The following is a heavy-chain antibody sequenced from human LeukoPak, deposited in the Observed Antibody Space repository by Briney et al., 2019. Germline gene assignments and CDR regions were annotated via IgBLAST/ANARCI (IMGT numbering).Heavy chain of an antibody. D-gene: IGHD2-21*02. Sequence: SVKVSSKASGGTFSSYAISWVRQAPGQGLEWMGGIIPIFGTANYAQKFQGRVTITADESTSTAYMELSSLRSEDTAVYYCATMTTDLKNCGGDCYHFDYWGQGTLVTVSS. CDR1: GGTFSSYA. V-gene: IGHV1-69*13. CDR2: IIPIFGTA. CDR3: ATMTTDLKNCGGDCYHFDY. J-gene: IGHJ4*02.